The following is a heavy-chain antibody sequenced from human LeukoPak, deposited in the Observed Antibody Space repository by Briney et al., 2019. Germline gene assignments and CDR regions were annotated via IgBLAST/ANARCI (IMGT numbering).Heavy chain of an antibody. CDR3: ARALYDSSGYYYGGVYYYGMDV. CDR2: IIPIFGTA. J-gene: IGHJ6*02. Sequence: SVKVSCKASGGTFSSYAISWVRQAPGQGLEWMGGIIPIFGTANYAQKFQGRVTITADGSTSTAYMELSSLRSEDTAVYYCARALYDSSGYYYGGVYYYGMDVWGQGTTVTVSS. CDR1: GGTFSSYA. V-gene: IGHV1-69*13. D-gene: IGHD3-22*01.